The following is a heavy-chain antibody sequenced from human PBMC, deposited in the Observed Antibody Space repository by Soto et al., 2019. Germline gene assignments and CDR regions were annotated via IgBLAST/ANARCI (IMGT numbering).Heavy chain of an antibody. CDR1: CGSISSYY. D-gene: IGHD1-26*01. J-gene: IGHJ5*02. Sequence: SETLSLTCTVSCGSISSYYWSWIRQPPGKGLEWIGYIYYSGSTNYNPSLKSRVTISVDTSKNQFSLKLSSVTAADTAVYYCARVDKGDWFDPWGQGTLVTVSS. CDR2: IYYSGST. CDR3: ARVDKGDWFDP. V-gene: IGHV4-59*01.